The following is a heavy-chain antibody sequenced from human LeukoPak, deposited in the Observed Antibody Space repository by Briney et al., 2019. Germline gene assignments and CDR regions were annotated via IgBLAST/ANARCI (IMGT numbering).Heavy chain of an antibody. D-gene: IGHD6-13*01. CDR3: ARDLGSSWS. CDR1: GFTFSSYS. J-gene: IGHJ5*02. V-gene: IGHV3-48*01. CDR2: ISSSSTI. Sequence: GGSLRLSCAASGFTFSSYSMNWVRQAPGKGLEWVSYISSSSTIYYADSVKGRFTISRDNSKNTLYLQMNSLRAEDTAVYYCARDLGSSWSWGQGTLVTVSS.